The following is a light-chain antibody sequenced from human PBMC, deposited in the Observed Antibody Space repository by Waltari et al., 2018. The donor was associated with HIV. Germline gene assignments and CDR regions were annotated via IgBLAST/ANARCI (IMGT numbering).Light chain of an antibody. J-gene: IGLJ3*02. V-gene: IGLV1-44*01. CDR2: NNN. CDR3: ASWDGSLNGWV. Sequence: QSVLTQPPSASGTPGQRVTISCSGGSSNIGRDTVNWYQHLPGTAPKPLIDNNNRRPSGVPDRFSGSKSGTSASLAISGLKSEDEADYYCASWDGSLNGWVFGGGTKLTVL. CDR1: SSNIGRDT.